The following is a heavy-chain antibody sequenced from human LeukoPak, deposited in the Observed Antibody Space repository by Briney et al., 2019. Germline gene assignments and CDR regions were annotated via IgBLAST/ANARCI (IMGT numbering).Heavy chain of an antibody. CDR1: GSTFEDYA. Sequence: GRSLRLSCAASGSTFEDYAMHWVRQAPGKGLEWVSGISWNSVSIGYADSVKGRFTISRDNAKNSLYLQMNSLRAEDTAFYYCTKASSAWYSYFDSWGQGTLVTASS. J-gene: IGHJ4*02. V-gene: IGHV3-9*01. D-gene: IGHD6-19*01. CDR3: TKASSAWYSYFDS. CDR2: ISWNSVSI.